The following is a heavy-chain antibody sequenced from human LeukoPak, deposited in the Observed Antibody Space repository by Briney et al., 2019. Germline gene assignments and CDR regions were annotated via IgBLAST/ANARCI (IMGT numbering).Heavy chain of an antibody. CDR2: IGGSGGNT. D-gene: IGHD5-24*01. CDR3: AKSRSGNNYRSLGD. J-gene: IGHJ4*02. CDR1: GFTFSSYA. V-gene: IGHV3-23*01. Sequence: GGSLRLSCAASGFTFSSYAMSWVRKAPGKGLEWVSVIGGSGGNTYYADSVKGRFTISRDNSKNTLYLQMNSLRVEDTAVYYCAKSRSGNNYRSLGDWGQGTLVTVSS.